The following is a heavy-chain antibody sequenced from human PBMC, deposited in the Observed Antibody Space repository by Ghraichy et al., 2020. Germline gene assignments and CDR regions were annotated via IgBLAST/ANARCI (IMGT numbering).Heavy chain of an antibody. D-gene: IGHD1-26*01. Sequence: LSLTCVASVSFSEYYMDWVRQAPGKGLEWLGRIQNKEKSRVVGYAASVTGRFTISRDDSKNSLYLQMNSLRAEDTAVYYCARDSSASLDVWGQATTVIVS. V-gene: IGHV3-72*01. J-gene: IGHJ6*02. CDR2: IQNKEKSRVV. CDR3: ARDSSASLDV. CDR1: VSFSEYY.